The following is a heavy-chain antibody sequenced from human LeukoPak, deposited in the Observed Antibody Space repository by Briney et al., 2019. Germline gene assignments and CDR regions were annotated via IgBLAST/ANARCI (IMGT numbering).Heavy chain of an antibody. D-gene: IGHD6-13*01. CDR3: ARVSSSWYYFDY. J-gene: IGHJ4*02. CDR2: ISAYNGNT. CDR1: GYTFTSYG. V-gene: IGHV1-18*04. Sequence: EASVKVSRKASGYTFTSYGISWVRQAPGQGLEWMGWISAYNGNTNYAQKLQGRVTMTTDTSTSTAYMELRSLRSDDTAVYYCARVSSSWYYFDYWGQGTLVTVSS.